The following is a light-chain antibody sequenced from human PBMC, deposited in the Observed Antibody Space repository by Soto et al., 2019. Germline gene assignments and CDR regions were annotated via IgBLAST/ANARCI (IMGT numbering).Light chain of an antibody. Sequence: QSALTQPPSASGSPGQSVTISCTGTSSDVGNYNYVSWYQQHPGKAPKLMISEVTKRPSGVPDRFSGSKSGNTASLTVSGLQAEDEADYYCSSYSDSKHQVFGGGTKLTVL. CDR2: EVT. CDR1: SSDVGNYNY. J-gene: IGLJ3*02. CDR3: SSYSDSKHQV. V-gene: IGLV2-8*01.